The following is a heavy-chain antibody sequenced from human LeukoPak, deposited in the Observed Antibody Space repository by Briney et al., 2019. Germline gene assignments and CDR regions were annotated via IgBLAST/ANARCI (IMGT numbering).Heavy chain of an antibody. Sequence: PGGSLRLSCAASGFTFSSYALSWVRQAPGKGLEWVSAISGSGGGTYYADSVKGRFTISRDNSKNTLYLQMNSLRAEDTAVYYCAKVNDYVWGSYRFLDYWGQETLVTVSS. V-gene: IGHV3-23*01. J-gene: IGHJ4*02. CDR1: GFTFSSYA. D-gene: IGHD3-16*02. CDR3: AKVNDYVWGSYRFLDY. CDR2: ISGSGGGT.